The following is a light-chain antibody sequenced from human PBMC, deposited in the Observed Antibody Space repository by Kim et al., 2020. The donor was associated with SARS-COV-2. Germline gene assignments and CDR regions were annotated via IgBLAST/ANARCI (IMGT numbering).Light chain of an antibody. CDR1: ETINNW. V-gene: IGKV1-5*03. CDR3: QLYNSYAGYT. J-gene: IGKJ2*01. Sequence: DIQLTQSPSTLSASVGDRVTISCRASETINNWLAWYQHKPGKAPKLLIYTASSLKLEVPSRFSGNGSGTEFTLTISSLQPDDFATYYCQLYNSYAGYTFGQGTKLEI. CDR2: TAS.